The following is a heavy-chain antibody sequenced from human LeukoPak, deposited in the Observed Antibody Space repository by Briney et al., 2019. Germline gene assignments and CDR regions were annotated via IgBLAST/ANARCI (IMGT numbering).Heavy chain of an antibody. V-gene: IGHV3-7*03. CDR3: ARDGGYCSGGSCYAIRDY. CDR2: IKHDGSEK. CDR1: GFTFSSYW. J-gene: IGHJ4*02. Sequence: GGSLRLSCEASGFTFSSYWMSWVRQAPGKGLEWVANIKHDGSEKNYVDSVKGRFTISRHNAKNSLYLQMSSLRAEDTAMYYCARDGGYCSGGSCYAIRDYWGQGTLVTVSS. D-gene: IGHD2-15*01.